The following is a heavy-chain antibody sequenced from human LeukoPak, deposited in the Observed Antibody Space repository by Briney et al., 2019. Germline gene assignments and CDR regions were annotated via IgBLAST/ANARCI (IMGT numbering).Heavy chain of an antibody. D-gene: IGHD1-1*01. CDR1: GGAISSYY. CDR2: IYYSGST. J-gene: IGHJ4*02. CDR3: ARLTRRSGNYFEN. V-gene: IGHV4-59*13. Sequence: SETLSLTCTVSGGAISSYYWSWIRQPPGKGLEWIGYIYYSGSTNYNPSLKSRVTISVDTSKSQFSLKLSSVTAADTAVYCCARLTRRSGNYFENWGQGTLVTVSS.